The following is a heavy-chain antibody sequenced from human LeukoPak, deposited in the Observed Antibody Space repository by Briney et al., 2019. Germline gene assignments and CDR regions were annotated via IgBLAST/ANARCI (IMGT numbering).Heavy chain of an antibody. CDR1: GYTFTSYY. J-gene: IGHJ4*02. CDR3: ARIERVDTAMGHFDY. Sequence: ASVKVSCKASGYTFTSYYMHWVRQAPGQGLEWMGIINPSGGSTSYAQKFQGRVTMTRDTSTSTVYMELSSLRSEDTAVYYCARIERVDTAMGHFDYWGQGTLVTVSS. CDR2: INPSGGST. D-gene: IGHD5-18*01. V-gene: IGHV1-46*01.